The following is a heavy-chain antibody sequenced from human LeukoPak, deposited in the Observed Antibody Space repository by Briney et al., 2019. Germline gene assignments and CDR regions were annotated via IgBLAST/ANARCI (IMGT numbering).Heavy chain of an antibody. D-gene: IGHD1-26*01. CDR2: INQDGSEE. V-gene: IGHV3-7*01. CDR1: GFSFSSYW. Sequence: GGSLRLACAASGFSFSSYWMSWVRQAPGKGPEWLANINQDGSEENYVDSAKGRFTISRDGAKNSLYLKMNSLRAEDTAVYYCAIAVGWELGYWGQGTLVTVSS. J-gene: IGHJ4*02. CDR3: AIAVGWELGY.